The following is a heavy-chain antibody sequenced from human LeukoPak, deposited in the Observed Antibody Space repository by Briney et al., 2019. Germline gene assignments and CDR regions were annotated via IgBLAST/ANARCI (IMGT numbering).Heavy chain of an antibody. CDR3: ARDREDIVVVPAAFFDY. J-gene: IGHJ4*02. CDR2: ISYDGSNK. V-gene: IGHV3-30-3*01. Sequence: GRSLRLSCAASGFTFSSYAMHWVRQAPGKGLEWVAVISYDGSNKYYADSVKGRFTISRDNSKNTLYLQMNSLRAEDTAVYYCARDREDIVVVPAAFFDYWGQGTLVTVSS. D-gene: IGHD2-2*01. CDR1: GFTFSSYA.